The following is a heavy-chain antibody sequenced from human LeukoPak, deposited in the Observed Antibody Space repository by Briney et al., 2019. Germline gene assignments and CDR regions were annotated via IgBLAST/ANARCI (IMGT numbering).Heavy chain of an antibody. J-gene: IGHJ4*02. CDR3: ARVVVAARPSPDY. D-gene: IGHD6-6*01. Sequence: ASVTVSCKASGYTFTGYYMHWVRQAPGQGLDWMGRINPNRGGTNYAQKFQGRVTMTRDTSISTAYMELSRLRSDDTAVYYCARVVVAARPSPDYWGQGTLVTVSS. CDR1: GYTFTGYY. V-gene: IGHV1-2*06. CDR2: INPNRGGT.